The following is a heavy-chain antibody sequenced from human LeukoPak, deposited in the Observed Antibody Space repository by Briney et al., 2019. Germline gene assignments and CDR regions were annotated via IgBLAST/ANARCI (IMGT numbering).Heavy chain of an antibody. J-gene: IGHJ4*02. D-gene: IGHD3-22*01. CDR3: ARDRSPYYDSSGYDY. V-gene: IGHV4-59*11. CDR2: IYYSGST. CDR1: GGSISSPY. Sequence: SETLSLTCTVCGGSISSPYWSWIRQPPGKGLEWIGYIYYSGSTNYNPSLKSRVTISVDTSKNQFSLKLSSVTAADTAVYYCARDRSPYYDSSGYDYWGQGTLVTVSS.